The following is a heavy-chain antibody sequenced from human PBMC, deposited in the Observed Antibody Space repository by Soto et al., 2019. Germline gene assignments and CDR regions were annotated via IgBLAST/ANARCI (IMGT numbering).Heavy chain of an antibody. CDR3: ARDRVSSSWYTHYYYYGMDV. CDR2: ISSSGSTI. J-gene: IGHJ6*01. Sequence: EVQLVESGGGLVQPGGSLRLSCAASGFTFSSYEMNWVRQAPGKGLEWVSYISSSGSTIYYADSVKGRFTISRDNAKNSLYLQMNSLRAEDTAVYYCARDRVSSSWYTHYYYYGMDVW. CDR1: GFTFSSYE. V-gene: IGHV3-48*03. D-gene: IGHD6-13*01.